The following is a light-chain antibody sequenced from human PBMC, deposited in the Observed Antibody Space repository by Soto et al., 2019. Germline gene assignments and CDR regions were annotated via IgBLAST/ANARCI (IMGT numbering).Light chain of an antibody. CDR2: LGS. Sequence: DIVMTQSPPSLPVTPGEPASISCRSSQSLLHSNGYNYVDWYLQKPGQSPQLVIYLGSNRASGVPDRLIGSGSGTDFTLNISRVEAEDVGVYYCMQVLHTPFTFGPGTRVDFK. CDR1: QSLLHSNGYNY. CDR3: MQVLHTPFT. J-gene: IGKJ3*01. V-gene: IGKV2-28*01.